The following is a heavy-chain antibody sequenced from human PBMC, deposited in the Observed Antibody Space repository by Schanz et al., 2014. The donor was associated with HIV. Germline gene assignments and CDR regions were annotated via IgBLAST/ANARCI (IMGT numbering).Heavy chain of an antibody. D-gene: IGHD3-16*02. CDR1: GDTFSSFG. J-gene: IGHJ6*02. CDR3: ARRRGWGSYRYFPYGLDV. CDR2: MIPILDAP. Sequence: QVQLVQSGAELRKPGSSVKVSCKTSGDTFSSFGINWVRQAPGQGLEWMGGMIPILDAPNYAQKFQGRVTLTRDTSITTAYMELTSLRPEDTAVYYCARRRGWGSYRYFPYGLDVWGQGTTVTVSS. V-gene: IGHV1-69*06.